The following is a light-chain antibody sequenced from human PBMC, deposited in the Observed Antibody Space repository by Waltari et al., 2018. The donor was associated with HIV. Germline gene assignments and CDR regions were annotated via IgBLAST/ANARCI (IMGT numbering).Light chain of an antibody. CDR2: EVS. J-gene: IGLJ2*01. V-gene: IGLV2-8*01. CDR3: SSFAGTINLV. CDR1: SSAVGGYDY. Sequence: QSALTQPPSASGSPGQSVTIACTGTSSAVGGYDYVSWYQQPPGQAPKLMIYEVSKRPSGVPDRFSGSKSGNTASLTVSGLQAEDEADYYCSSFAGTINLVFGGGTKLTVL.